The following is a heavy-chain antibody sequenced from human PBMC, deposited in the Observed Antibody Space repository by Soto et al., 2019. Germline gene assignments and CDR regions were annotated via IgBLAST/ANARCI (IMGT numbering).Heavy chain of an antibody. CDR2: INPSGGST. CDR1: GYTFTSYY. J-gene: IGHJ5*02. D-gene: IGHD5-12*01. CDR3: AIKGARYSAGFDP. V-gene: IGHV1-46*03. Sequence: ASVKVSCKASGYTFTSYYMHWVRQAPGQGLEWMGIINPSGGSTSYAQKFQGRVTMTRDTSTSTVYMELSSLRSEDTAVYYCAIKGARYSAGFDPWGQGTLVTVS.